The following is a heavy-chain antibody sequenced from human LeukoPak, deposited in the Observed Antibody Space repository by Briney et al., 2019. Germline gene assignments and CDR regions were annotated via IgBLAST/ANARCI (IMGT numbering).Heavy chain of an antibody. Sequence: GGSLRLSCAASGFTFSSYEMNWVRQAPGKGLEWVSYISSSGSTIYYVDSVKGRFTISRDNAKNSLYLQMNSLRAEDTAVYYCARNQYYDILTGYYPSGFDYWGQGTLVTVSS. V-gene: IGHV3-48*03. CDR1: GFTFSSYE. CDR2: ISSSGSTI. D-gene: IGHD3-9*01. J-gene: IGHJ4*02. CDR3: ARNQYYDILTGYYPSGFDY.